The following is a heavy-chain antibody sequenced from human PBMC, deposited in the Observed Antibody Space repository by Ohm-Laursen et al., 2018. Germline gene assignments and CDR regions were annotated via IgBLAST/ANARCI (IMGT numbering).Heavy chain of an antibody. CDR3: ARDRVDYGMDV. V-gene: IGHV3-23*01. CDR2: ISGTGAGS. J-gene: IGHJ6*02. CDR1: GFTFSNYA. D-gene: IGHD3-10*01. Sequence: SLRLSCSASGFTFSNYAIRWVRQAPGKGLEWVAAISGTGAGSYYADSVKGRFTISRDNAKNSLYLQMNSLRAEDTAVYYCARDRVDYGMDVWGQGTTVTVSS.